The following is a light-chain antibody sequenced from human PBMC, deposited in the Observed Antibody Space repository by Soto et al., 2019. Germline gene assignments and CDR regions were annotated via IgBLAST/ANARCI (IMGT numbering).Light chain of an antibody. CDR3: QQYNSKRA. J-gene: IGKJ1*01. V-gene: IGKV1-5*03. CDR1: QTISSW. Sequence: DIQMTQSPSTLSGSVGDRVTITCRASQTISSWLAWYQQKPGKAPKLLISKASTLESGVPSRFSGSGSGTDFTLTISGLQPDDFAIYYCQQYNSKRAFGQGTKVDIK. CDR2: KAS.